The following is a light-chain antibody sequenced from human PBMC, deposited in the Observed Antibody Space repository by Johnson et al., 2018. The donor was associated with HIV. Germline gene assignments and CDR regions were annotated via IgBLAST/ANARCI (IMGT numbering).Light chain of an antibody. CDR3: GTWDSSLSAV. CDR2: ENN. Sequence: QSVLTQPPSVSAAPGKKVTISCSGSSSNIGNNYVSWYQQLPGTAPKLLIYENNKRPSGIPDRFSGSKSGTSATLGITGLQTGDEADYYCGTWDSSLSAVFGTGTKVTGL. J-gene: IGLJ1*01. CDR1: SSNIGNNY. V-gene: IGLV1-51*02.